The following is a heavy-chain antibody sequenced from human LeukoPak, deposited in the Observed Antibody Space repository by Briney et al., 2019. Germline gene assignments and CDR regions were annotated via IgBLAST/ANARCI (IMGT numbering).Heavy chain of an antibody. CDR3: ARALRWMASYSSSWVGDYGMDV. V-gene: IGHV1-46*01. Sequence: ASVKVSCKASGYTFTSYYMHWVRQAPGQGLEWMGIINPSGGSTSYAQKFQGRVTMTRDTSTSTVYMELSSLRSEDTAVYYCARALRWMASYSSSWVGDYGMDVWGQGTTVTVSS. J-gene: IGHJ6*02. D-gene: IGHD6-13*01. CDR2: INPSGGST. CDR1: GYTFTSYY.